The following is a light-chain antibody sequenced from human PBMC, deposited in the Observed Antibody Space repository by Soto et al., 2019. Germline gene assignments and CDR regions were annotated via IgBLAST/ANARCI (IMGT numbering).Light chain of an antibody. J-gene: IGLJ2*01. Sequence: QPVLTQPPSASGTPGQRVIISCSGSSSNIATNYVYWYQQLPGTAPKLLIYNDYERPSGVPGRFSGSKSGTSASLAISGLRSEDEADYFCAAWDDSLSGHVIFGGGTKLTVL. V-gene: IGLV1-47*02. CDR2: NDY. CDR1: SSNIATNY. CDR3: AAWDDSLSGHVI.